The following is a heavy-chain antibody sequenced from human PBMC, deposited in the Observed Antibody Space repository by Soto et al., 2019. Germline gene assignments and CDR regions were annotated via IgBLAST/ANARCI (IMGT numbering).Heavy chain of an antibody. V-gene: IGHV3-48*01. D-gene: IGHD6-13*01. J-gene: IGHJ4*02. Sequence: GGSLRLSCAASGFTFSRDSMNWVRQAPGKGLEWVSYMSSGGSTIYYADSVKGRFTISRDKAKNSLYLQMNSLRAEDTAVYYCAREGDGSRWFNYFDYWGQGTQVTVSS. CDR2: MSSGGSTI. CDR1: GFTFSRDS. CDR3: AREGDGSRWFNYFDY.